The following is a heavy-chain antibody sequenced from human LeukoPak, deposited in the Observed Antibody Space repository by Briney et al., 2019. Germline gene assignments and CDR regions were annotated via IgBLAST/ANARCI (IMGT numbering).Heavy chain of an antibody. J-gene: IGHJ3*02. CDR2: INPSGGST. Sequence: ASVKVSCKASGYTFTGYYMHWARQAPGQGLEWMGIINPSGGSTSYAQKFQGRVTMTRDTSTSTVYMELSSLRSEDTAVYYCAREGYGDPRRFDIWGQGTMVTVSS. CDR3: AREGYGDPRRFDI. D-gene: IGHD4-17*01. CDR1: GYTFTGYY. V-gene: IGHV1-46*01.